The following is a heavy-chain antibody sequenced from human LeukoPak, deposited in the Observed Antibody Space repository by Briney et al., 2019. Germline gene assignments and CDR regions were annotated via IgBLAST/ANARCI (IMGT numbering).Heavy chain of an antibody. Sequence: SETLSLTCTVSGGSISSYYWSWIRQPAGKGLEWIGRIYTSGSTNYNPSLKSRVTMSVDTSKNQFSLKLSSVTAADTAVYYCARTGCSGTSCLDAFDIWGQGTMVTVSS. CDR3: ARTGCSGTSCLDAFDI. V-gene: IGHV4-4*07. J-gene: IGHJ3*02. CDR2: IYTSGST. D-gene: IGHD2-2*01. CDR1: GGSISSYY.